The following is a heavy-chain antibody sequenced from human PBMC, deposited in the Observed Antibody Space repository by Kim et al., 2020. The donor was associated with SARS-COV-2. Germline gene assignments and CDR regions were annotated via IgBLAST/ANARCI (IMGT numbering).Heavy chain of an antibody. V-gene: IGHV4-59*01. J-gene: IGHJ2*01. CDR2: IYYSGST. CDR3: ARDQAGHLDL. Sequence: SETLSLTCTVSGGSISSYYWSWIRQPPGKGLEWIGYIYYSGSTNYNPSLKSRVTISVDTSKNQFSLKLSSVTAADTAVYYCARDQAGHLDLWGRGTLVTVSS. CDR1: GGSISSYY.